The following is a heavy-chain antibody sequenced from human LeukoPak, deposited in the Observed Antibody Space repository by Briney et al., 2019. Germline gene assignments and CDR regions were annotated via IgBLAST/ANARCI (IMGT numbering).Heavy chain of an antibody. CDR2: IPYDGSNT. CDR1: GFAFSSYG. V-gene: IGHV3-30*02. D-gene: IGHD3-10*01. Sequence: GGSLRLSCSASGFAFSSYGMHWVRQSSVKGLEWVAFIPYDGSNTYYADSVKGRFTISRDISKNTLYLQMNSLRAEDTAVYYCARESGFRGDAFDIWGQGTMVTVSS. J-gene: IGHJ3*02. CDR3: ARESGFRGDAFDI.